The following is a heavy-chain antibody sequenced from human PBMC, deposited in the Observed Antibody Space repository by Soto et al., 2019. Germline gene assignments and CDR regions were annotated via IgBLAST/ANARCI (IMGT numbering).Heavy chain of an antibody. V-gene: IGHV1-69*13. CDR2: IIPIFGTA. CDR3: ARGTAMVSNFDY. CDR1: GGTFSSYA. J-gene: IGHJ4*02. D-gene: IGHD5-18*01. Sequence: SVKVSCKAPGGTFSSYAISWVRQAPGQGLEWMGGIIPIFGTANYAQKFQGRVTITADESTSTAYMELSSLRSEDTAVYYCARGTAMVSNFDYWGQGTLVTVSS.